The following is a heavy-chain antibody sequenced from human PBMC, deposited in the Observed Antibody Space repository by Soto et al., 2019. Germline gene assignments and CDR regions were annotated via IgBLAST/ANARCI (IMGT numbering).Heavy chain of an antibody. CDR1: GSTFSSHT. Sequence: DQLVQSGAEVKKPGSSEKVSCKASGSTFSSHTFSWVRQAPGQGLEWMGRIIPALGTATYAQKFQGRVTITADESATTVYMELNSLRSEDTAVYYCARPDFGDYWYFDLWGRGTLVTVSS. CDR3: ARPDFGDYWYFDL. J-gene: IGHJ2*01. D-gene: IGHD4-17*01. V-gene: IGHV1-69*08. CDR2: IIPALGTA.